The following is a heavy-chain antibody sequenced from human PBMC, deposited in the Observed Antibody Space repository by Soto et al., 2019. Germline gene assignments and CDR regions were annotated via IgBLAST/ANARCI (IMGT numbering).Heavy chain of an antibody. CDR3: AREGGSSSGNWFDP. J-gene: IGHJ5*02. D-gene: IGHD6-6*01. V-gene: IGHV3-30-3*01. CDR2: ISYDGSNK. Sequence: GGSLRLSCAASGFTFGSYAVHWVRQAPGKGLEWVAVISYDGSNKYYADSVKGRFTISRDNSKNTLYLQMNSLRAEDTAVYYCAREGGSSSGNWFDPWGQGTLVTVSS. CDR1: GFTFGSYA.